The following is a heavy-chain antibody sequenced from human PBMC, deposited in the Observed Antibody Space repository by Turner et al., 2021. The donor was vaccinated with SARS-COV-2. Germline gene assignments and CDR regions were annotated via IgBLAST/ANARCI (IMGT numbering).Heavy chain of an antibody. Sequence: QVRLQQWGAGRLKPSETLSPTCAVHGGSSSGYYWSWIRRPPGKGLEWLGEINHSGTTNCNPSLKNRVTISKDTSKNKFSLKLSSVTAADTGVYYCARDIADRRRAFDYWGQGTQVTVSS. CDR1: GGSSSGYY. D-gene: IGHD6-6*01. J-gene: IGHJ4*02. V-gene: IGHV4-34*01. CDR2: INHSGTT. CDR3: ARDIADRRRAFDY.